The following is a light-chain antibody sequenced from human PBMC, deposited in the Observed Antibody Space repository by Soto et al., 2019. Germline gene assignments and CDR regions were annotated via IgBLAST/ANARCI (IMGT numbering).Light chain of an antibody. CDR1: QSVSNDF. J-gene: IGKJ3*01. Sequence: EIVLTQSPGILSLSPGERAPLSCRARQSVSNDFLAWYQQKPGQAPRLLIYGASTRATDVPDRFSGSGSGTDFTLTISRLEPEDFAVYYCQRYGSSSLTFGPGTKVDIK. CDR3: QRYGSSSLT. CDR2: GAS. V-gene: IGKV3-20*01.